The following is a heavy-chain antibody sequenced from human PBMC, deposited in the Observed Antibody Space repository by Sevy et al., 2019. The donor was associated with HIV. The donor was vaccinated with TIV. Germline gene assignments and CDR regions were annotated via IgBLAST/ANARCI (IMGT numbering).Heavy chain of an antibody. D-gene: IGHD2-2*01. J-gene: IGHJ5*02. CDR2: INESGIT. Sequence: SETLSLTCAVHDGSFSGYYWNWIRQLPGKGLEWIGEINESGITYYNPSLKSRVTISVDTSKKQFSLKLNSVTTVDSAVYFCARSPPVVVVPGAPSWFDPWGQGTLVTVSS. CDR3: ARSPPVVVVPGAPSWFDP. V-gene: IGHV4-34*01. CDR1: DGSFSGYY.